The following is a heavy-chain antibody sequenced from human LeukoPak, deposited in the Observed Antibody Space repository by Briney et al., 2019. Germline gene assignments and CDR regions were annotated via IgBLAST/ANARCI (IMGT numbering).Heavy chain of an antibody. J-gene: IGHJ6*02. CDR3: VSRYIDWFVPAGV. Sequence: PGGSLRLSCVASGFTFNQYSMNWVRQAPGQGLEWVSSIGKTSNYIYYADSVKGRFTISRDNAKNSLYLQMNSLRAEDTAVYYCVSRYIDWFVPAGVWGQGTTVTVSS. CDR2: IGKTSNYI. V-gene: IGHV3-21*06. CDR1: GFTFNQYS. D-gene: IGHD3-9*01.